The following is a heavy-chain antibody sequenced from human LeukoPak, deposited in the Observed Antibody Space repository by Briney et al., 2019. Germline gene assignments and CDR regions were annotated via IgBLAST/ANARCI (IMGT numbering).Heavy chain of an antibody. CDR3: ARGYCSGGSCYYYYYYYYYMDV. CDR1: GYTFTSYY. V-gene: IGHV1-46*01. Sequence: ASVKVSCKASGYTFTSYYMHWVRQAPGQGLEWMGIINPSGGSTSYAQKFQGRVTMTRDTSTSTVYMELSSLRSEDTAVYYCARGYCSGGSCYYYYYYYYYMDVWGKGTTVTVSS. D-gene: IGHD2-15*01. J-gene: IGHJ6*03. CDR2: INPSGGST.